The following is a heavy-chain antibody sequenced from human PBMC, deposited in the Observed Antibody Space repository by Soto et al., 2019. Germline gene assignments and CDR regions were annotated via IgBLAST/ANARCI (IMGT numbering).Heavy chain of an antibody. CDR3: TRVGQGDNWNYGPYSYYYGMDV. Sequence: LRLSCAASGFTFSGSAMHWVRQASGKVLEWVGRIRSKANSYATAYAASVKGRFTISRDDSKNTAYLQMNILKTEDTAVYYCTRVGQGDNWNYGPYSYYYGMDVWGQGTTVTVSS. CDR2: IRSKANSYAT. V-gene: IGHV3-73*01. CDR1: GFTFSGSA. D-gene: IGHD1-7*01. J-gene: IGHJ6*02.